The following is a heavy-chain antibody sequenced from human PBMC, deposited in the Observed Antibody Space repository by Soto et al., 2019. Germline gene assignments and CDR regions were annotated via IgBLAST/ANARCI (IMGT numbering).Heavy chain of an antibody. D-gene: IGHD6-19*01. CDR1: GYTFTSYG. Sequence: GASVKVSCKAPGYTFTSYGISWVRQAPGQGLEWMGWISAYNGNTNYAQKLQGRVTMTTDTSTSTAYMELRSLRSDDTAVYYCASHSSGWYFFDYWGQGTLVTVSS. CDR2: ISAYNGNT. V-gene: IGHV1-18*01. CDR3: ASHSSGWYFFDY. J-gene: IGHJ4*02.